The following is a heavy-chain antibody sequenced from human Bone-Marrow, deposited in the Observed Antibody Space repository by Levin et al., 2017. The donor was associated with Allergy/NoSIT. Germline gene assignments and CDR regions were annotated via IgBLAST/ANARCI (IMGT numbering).Heavy chain of an antibody. CDR1: GFTFSSYS. D-gene: IGHD3-22*01. CDR3: ARDQYYYDSSGYENQDYFDY. J-gene: IGHJ4*02. Sequence: GESLKISCAASGFTFSSYSMNWVRQAPGKGLEWVSSISSSSSYIYYADSVKGRFTISRDNAKNSLYLQMNSLRAEDTAVYYCARDQYYYDSSGYENQDYFDYWGQGTLVTVSS. V-gene: IGHV3-21*01. CDR2: ISSSSSYI.